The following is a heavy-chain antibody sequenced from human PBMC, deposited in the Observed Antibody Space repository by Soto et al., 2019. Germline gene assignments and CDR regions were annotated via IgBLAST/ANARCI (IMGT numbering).Heavy chain of an antibody. CDR2: IYRDDDK. Sequence: QITLKESGPTLVKPTQTLTLTCTVSGFSLMTNGVGVGWFRQPPGKDLEWLALIYRDDDKRYRPSLKSRVTITKHSSKSEVVLTMTTMDPVDTATYYCAHTAPRGAHGETFNDWGQGTLVTVS. D-gene: IGHD3-10*01. CDR3: AHTAPRGAHGETFND. J-gene: IGHJ4*02. V-gene: IGHV2-5*02. CDR1: GFSLMTNGVG.